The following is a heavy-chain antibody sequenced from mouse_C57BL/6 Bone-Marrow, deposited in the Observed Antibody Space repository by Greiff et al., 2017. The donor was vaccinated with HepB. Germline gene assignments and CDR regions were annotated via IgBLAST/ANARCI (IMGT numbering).Heavy chain of an antibody. V-gene: IGHV1-82*01. CDR1: GYAFSSSW. Sequence: VQLQQSGPELVKPGASVKISCKASGYAFSSSWMNWVKQRPGKGLEWIGRIYPGDGDTNYNGKFKGKATLTADKSSSTAYMQLSSLTSEDSAVYFCARGGLWRFAYWGQGTLVTVSA. D-gene: IGHD3-3*01. CDR3: ARGGLWRFAY. CDR2: IYPGDGDT. J-gene: IGHJ3*01.